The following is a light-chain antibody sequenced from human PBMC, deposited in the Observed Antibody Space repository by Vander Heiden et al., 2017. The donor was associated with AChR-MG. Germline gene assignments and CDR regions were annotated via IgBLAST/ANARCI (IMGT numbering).Light chain of an antibody. CDR3: QQHSNWPPVT. J-gene: IGKJ5*01. CDR2: DAS. V-gene: IGKV3-11*01. CDR1: QSVSSY. Sequence: EIVLTQSPATLSLSPGERATLSCRASQSVSSYLAWYQQKPGQAHRLLIYDASNRATGIPARFSGSGSGTDFTLTISSLEPEDFAVYYCQQHSNWPPVTFGQGTRLEIK.